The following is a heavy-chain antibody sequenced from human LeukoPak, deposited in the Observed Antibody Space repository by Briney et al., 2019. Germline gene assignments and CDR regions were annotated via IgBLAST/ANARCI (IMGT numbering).Heavy chain of an antibody. J-gene: IGHJ4*02. Sequence: GGSLRLSCAASVFTFSSYIMNWVRQAPGKGLEWVSSISSSSYIYYADSVKGRFTISRDNAKNSLYLQMNSLRAEDTAVYYCARGYSYGHGDYWGQGTLVTVSS. V-gene: IGHV3-21*01. D-gene: IGHD5-18*01. CDR2: ISSSSYI. CDR3: ARGYSYGHGDY. CDR1: VFTFSSYI.